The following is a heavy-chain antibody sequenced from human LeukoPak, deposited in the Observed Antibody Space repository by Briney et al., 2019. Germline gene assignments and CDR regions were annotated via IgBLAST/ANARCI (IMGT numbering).Heavy chain of an antibody. Sequence: ETLSLTCTVSGGSISSSSYYWGWIRQPPGKGLEWVSAISDSDGSTYYADSVKGRFTISRDNSKNTLYLQMVSLRAEDTAVYYCAKDLLFDWLTGFDYWGQGTLVTVSS. V-gene: IGHV3-23*01. CDR1: GGSISSSSYY. CDR2: ISDSDGST. CDR3: AKDLLFDWLTGFDY. J-gene: IGHJ4*02. D-gene: IGHD3-9*01.